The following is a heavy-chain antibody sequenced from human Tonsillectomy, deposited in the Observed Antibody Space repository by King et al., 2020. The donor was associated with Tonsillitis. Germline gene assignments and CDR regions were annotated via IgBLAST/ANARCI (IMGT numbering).Heavy chain of an antibody. Sequence: QLQESGPGLVKPSETLSLTCTVSGGSISSYYWSWIRQPPGKGLEWIAYIYYSGNTNYNPSLKSRVTISVDTSKNQFSLKLSSVTAADTAVYYCARDFILRGYCGNSGDYDAFDIWGQGTMVTVSS. CDR1: GGSISSYY. CDR2: IYYSGNT. J-gene: IGHJ3*02. V-gene: IGHV4-59*01. CDR3: ARDFILRGYCGNSGDYDAFDI. D-gene: IGHD4-23*01.